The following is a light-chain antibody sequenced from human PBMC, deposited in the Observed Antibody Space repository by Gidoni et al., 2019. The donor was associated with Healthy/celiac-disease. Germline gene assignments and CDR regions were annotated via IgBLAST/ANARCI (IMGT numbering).Light chain of an antibody. V-gene: IGLV3-19*01. J-gene: IGLJ2*01. CDR2: GKN. Sequence: SSELTQDPAVSVALGQTVRITCQGDSLRSYYASWYQQKPGQAPVLVIYGKNNRPPGIPDRFSGSSSGNTASVTITGAQAEDEADYYCNSRDSSGNHPVVFGGGTKLTVL. CDR3: NSRDSSGNHPVV. CDR1: SLRSYY.